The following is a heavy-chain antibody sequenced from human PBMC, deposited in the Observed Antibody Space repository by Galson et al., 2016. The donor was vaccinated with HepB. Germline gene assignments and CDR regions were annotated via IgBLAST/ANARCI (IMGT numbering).Heavy chain of an antibody. D-gene: IGHD6-19*01. J-gene: IGHJ4*02. V-gene: IGHV3-23*01. CDR3: AKPYTSGWLTSFDH. Sequence: RQAPGKGLEWIASISLSGSTTYYADSVKSRFTISRDNSKSTLYLEMNSLRTEDTAIYYCAKPYTSGWLTSFDHWGQGTLVSVSS. CDR2: ISLSGSTT.